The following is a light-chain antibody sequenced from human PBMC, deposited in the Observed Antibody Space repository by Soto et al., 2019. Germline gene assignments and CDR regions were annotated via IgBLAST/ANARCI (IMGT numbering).Light chain of an antibody. CDR2: DSS. J-gene: IGKJ2*01. CDR1: QSVSSY. Sequence: EIVLTQSPATLSLSPGERATLSFRSRQSVSSYLAWFQQKPCQAPRLLIYDSSNRSTGIPARFSGSGSGTDFTLTISRLELEDLAVYYCQQRSNWPTYNLGQGTKLEIK. V-gene: IGKV3-11*01. CDR3: QQRSNWPTYN.